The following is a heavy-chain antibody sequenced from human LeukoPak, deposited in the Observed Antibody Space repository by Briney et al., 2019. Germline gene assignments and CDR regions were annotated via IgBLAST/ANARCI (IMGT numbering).Heavy chain of an antibody. CDR3: ARHWDNNGWNFDY. D-gene: IGHD6-19*01. CDR1: GGSIRRSSYY. V-gene: IGHV4-39*01. CDR2: IYYSGST. Sequence: SETLSLTCIVSGGSIRRSSYYWGWIRQPPGKGLEWIGSIYYSGSTYYNPSLKSRVTISVGMSKNQFSLSLTSVTAADTAVYYCARHWDNNGWNFDYWGRGTLVTVSS. J-gene: IGHJ4*02.